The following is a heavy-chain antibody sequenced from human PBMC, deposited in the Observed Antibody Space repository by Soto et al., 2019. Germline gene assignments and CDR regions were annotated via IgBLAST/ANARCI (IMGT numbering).Heavy chain of an antibody. V-gene: IGHV4-34*02. D-gene: IGHD3-10*01. CDR2: ISHDGGT. CDR1: GGSFDDFY. J-gene: IGHJ6*02. CDR3: ARGQLVWYGDLTPYHRDMDV. Sequence: QVQLQQWGAGLLRPSETLSLTCAFYGGSFDDFYWSWVRQSPGKGLEWVGEISHDGGTNYSPSLASRVSISVDTSKKQFSRPLRSVPAADTGLYYCARGQLVWYGDLTPYHRDMDVWGQGTTVTVSS.